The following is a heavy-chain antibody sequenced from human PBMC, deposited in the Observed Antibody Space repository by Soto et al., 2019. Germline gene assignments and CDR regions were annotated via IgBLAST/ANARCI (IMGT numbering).Heavy chain of an antibody. V-gene: IGHV4-30-4*01. CDR1: GGSISSGDYY. D-gene: IGHD6-13*01. J-gene: IGHJ4*02. CDR3: AAEREQQLVLDY. Sequence: TLSRTCTVSGGSISSGDYYWSWIRQPPGKGLEWIGYIYCSGSTYYNPSLKSRVTISVDTSKNQFSLKLSSVTAADTAVYYCAAEREQQLVLDYWGQGTLVTVSS. CDR2: IYCSGST.